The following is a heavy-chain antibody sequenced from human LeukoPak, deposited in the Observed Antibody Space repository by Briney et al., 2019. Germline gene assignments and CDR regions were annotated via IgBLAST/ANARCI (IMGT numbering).Heavy chain of an antibody. CDR1: GFTFSDYY. D-gene: IGHD3-3*01. Sequence: GGSLRLSCAASGFTFSDYYMSWIRQAPGKGLEWVSYISSSGSTIYYADSVKGRFTISRDNAKNSLYLQMNSLRAEDTAVYYCARARGGEGRFLEWLLPPAPAGYMDVWGKGTTVTVSS. J-gene: IGHJ6*03. V-gene: IGHV3-11*04. CDR3: ARARGGEGRFLEWLLPPAPAGYMDV. CDR2: ISSSGSTI.